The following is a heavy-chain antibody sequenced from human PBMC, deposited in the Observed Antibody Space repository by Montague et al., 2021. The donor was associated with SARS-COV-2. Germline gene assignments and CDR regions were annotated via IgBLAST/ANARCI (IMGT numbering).Heavy chain of an antibody. Sequence: LRLSCTVSSGSLSNYYWSWIRQSPDKGLEWIGYMYETGNMIYNPSLRSRVSISADTSKSQFSLRLTSVTAADSARYYCARNMAYWGQGVLVT. D-gene: IGHD2/OR15-2a*01. J-gene: IGHJ4*02. V-gene: IGHV4-4*09. CDR1: SGSLSNYY. CDR3: ARNMAY. CDR2: MYETGNM.